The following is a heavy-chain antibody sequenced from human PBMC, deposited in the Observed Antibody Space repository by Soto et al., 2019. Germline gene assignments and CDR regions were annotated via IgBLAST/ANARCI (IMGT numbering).Heavy chain of an antibody. CDR2: INSDGSHT. V-gene: IGHV3-74*01. CDR1: GLSFNIYW. J-gene: IGHJ6*02. CDR3: AGGMAGLDV. Sequence: EVQLVEPGGGLVQPGGSLRLSCAASGLSFNIYWMHWVRQVPGKGLVWLARINSDGSHTIYVDSVKGRFTISRDNAKKTVFLQMDSLRDEDMGVYYCAGGMAGLDVWGQGTTVTVSS.